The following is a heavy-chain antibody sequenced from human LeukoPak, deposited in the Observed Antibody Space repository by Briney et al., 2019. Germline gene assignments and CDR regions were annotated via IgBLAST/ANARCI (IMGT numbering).Heavy chain of an antibody. CDR3: AKGSYDFGYYYYYGMDV. CDR2: ISGSGGST. Sequence: GGSLRLSCAASGFTFSSYWMSWVRQAPGKGLEWVSAISGSGGSTYYADSVKGRFTISRDNSKNTLYLQMNSLRAEDTAVYYCAKGSYDFGYYYYYGMDVWGQGTTVTVSS. D-gene: IGHD3-3*01. CDR1: GFTFSSYW. V-gene: IGHV3-23*01. J-gene: IGHJ6*02.